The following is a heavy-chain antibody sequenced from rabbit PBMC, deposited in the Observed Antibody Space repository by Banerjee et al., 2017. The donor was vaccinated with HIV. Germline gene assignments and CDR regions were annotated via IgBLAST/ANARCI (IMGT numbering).Heavy chain of an antibody. V-gene: IGHV1S40*01. D-gene: IGHD4-2*01. CDR2: IYAGSSDNT. CDR3: IRELVGSRRTLFDL. J-gene: IGHJ4*01. CDR1: GFTISSSYW. Sequence: QSLEESGGDLVKPGASLTLTCTASGFTISSSYWICWVRQAPGKGLEWIACIYAGSSDNTYYASWVNGRFTISSNTNQNTVDLKMTSLTAADTATYFCIRELVGSRRTLFDLWGPGTLVTVS.